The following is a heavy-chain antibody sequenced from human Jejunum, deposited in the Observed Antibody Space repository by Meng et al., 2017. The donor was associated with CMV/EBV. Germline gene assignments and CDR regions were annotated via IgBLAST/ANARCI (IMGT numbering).Heavy chain of an antibody. CDR2: INHSGST. CDR1: GQSFSGYY. D-gene: IGHD4-17*01. V-gene: IGHV4-34*02. CDR3: ARVGGAQHGDFDF. Sequence: QDPLQQWGSGLLKPSWTLSPPWPFYGQSFSGYYWTWIRQPPGKGLEWIGEINHSGSTNYNPSLKSRVTILVDTSKRQFSLRLGFVTAADTAVYYCARVGGAQHGDFDFWGQGTLVTVSS. J-gene: IGHJ4*02.